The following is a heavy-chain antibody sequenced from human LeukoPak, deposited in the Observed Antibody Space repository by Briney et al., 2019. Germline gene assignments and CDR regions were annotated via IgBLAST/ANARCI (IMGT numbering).Heavy chain of an antibody. CDR2: IYPGDSDT. V-gene: IGHV5-51*01. CDR3: ARDSTNSGSYRVRYAFDI. CDR1: GYSFTSYW. D-gene: IGHD1-26*01. Sequence: GESLKTSCKGSGYSFTSYWIGWVRQMPGKGLEWMGIIYPGDSDTRYSPSFQGQVTISADKSISTAYLQWSSLKASDTAMYYCARDSTNSGSYRVRYAFDIWGQGTMVTVSS. J-gene: IGHJ3*02.